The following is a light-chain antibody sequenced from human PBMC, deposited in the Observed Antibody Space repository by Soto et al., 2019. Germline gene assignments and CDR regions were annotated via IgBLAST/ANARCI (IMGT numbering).Light chain of an antibody. CDR3: AAWDDSLSVVV. Sequence: QSVLLQPPSASGTPGQRVTISCSGSSSNIGSNYVYWYQQLPGTAPKLLIYKNNQRPPGVPDRFSGSKSGTSSSLAISGLRSEDEADYYCAAWDDSLSVVVFGGGTKRTVL. CDR2: KNN. J-gene: IGLJ2*01. CDR1: SSNIGSNY. V-gene: IGLV1-47*01.